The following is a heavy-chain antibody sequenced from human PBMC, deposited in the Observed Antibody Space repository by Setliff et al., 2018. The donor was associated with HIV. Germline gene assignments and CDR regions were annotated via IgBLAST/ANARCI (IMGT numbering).Heavy chain of an antibody. Sequence: ASVKVSCKASGYTFTSYYMHWVRQAPGQGLEWMGIINPSGGSTSYAQKFQGIVTMTRDTSTSTVYMELSSLRTEDTAVYYCARPYSGHAPYYYGMDVWGQGTTVTVSS. CDR1: GYTFTSYY. CDR2: INPSGGST. J-gene: IGHJ6*02. CDR3: ARPYSGHAPYYYGMDV. V-gene: IGHV1-46*01. D-gene: IGHD5-12*01.